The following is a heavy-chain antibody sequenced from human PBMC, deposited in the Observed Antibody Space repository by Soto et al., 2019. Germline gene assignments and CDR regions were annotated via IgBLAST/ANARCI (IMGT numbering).Heavy chain of an antibody. Sequence: GASVKVSGKASGCTFTSYDINWVRQATGQGLEWMGWMNPNSGNTGYAQKFQGRVTMTRNTSISTAYMELSSLRSEDTAVYYCARDGTIAAAGTGVRDYGMDVWGQGTTVTVSS. CDR2: MNPNSGNT. CDR3: ARDGTIAAAGTGVRDYGMDV. J-gene: IGHJ6*02. D-gene: IGHD6-13*01. V-gene: IGHV1-8*01. CDR1: GCTFTSYD.